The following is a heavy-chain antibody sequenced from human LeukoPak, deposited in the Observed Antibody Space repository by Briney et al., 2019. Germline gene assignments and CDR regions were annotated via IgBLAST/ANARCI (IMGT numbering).Heavy chain of an antibody. CDR2: ISASGGTT. J-gene: IGHJ3*01. CDR1: GFTFSNYA. Sequence: GGSLRLSCAASGFTFSNYAMTWVRQAPGKGLEWVSGISASGGTTYYADSVRGRFTISRDNSKNTLFLQMNSLRAGDTAVYYCAKRPRDSTGYYLGAFDFWGLGTMVTVSS. CDR3: AKRPRDSTGYYLGAFDF. V-gene: IGHV3-23*01. D-gene: IGHD3-22*01.